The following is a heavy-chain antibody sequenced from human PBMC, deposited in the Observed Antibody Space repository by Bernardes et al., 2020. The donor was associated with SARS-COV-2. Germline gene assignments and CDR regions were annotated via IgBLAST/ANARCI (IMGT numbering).Heavy chain of an antibody. CDR2: LSYGGTI. J-gene: IGHJ4*02. Sequence: SETLSLTCSVSGTSITNGSFRWGWIRQPPGQGREWIGSLSYGGTIYYNPSLRRRVTISADTSATQFSLKHTSVTAADTAVYFCARLKVLRHLDWSLSWVEVYFDSWGQGTLVTVSS. CDR1: GTSITNGSFR. V-gene: IGHV4-39*01. D-gene: IGHD3-9*01. CDR3: ARLKVLRHLDWSLSWVEVYFDS.